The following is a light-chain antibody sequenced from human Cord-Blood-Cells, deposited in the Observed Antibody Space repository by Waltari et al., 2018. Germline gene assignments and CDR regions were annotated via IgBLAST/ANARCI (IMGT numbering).Light chain of an antibody. CDR1: QSIRSY. CDR3: QQSYSTPFT. Sequence: DIQMTQPPSSRSASGGDSVTITCRASQSIRSYLNWYQQKPGKAPKLLIYAASSLQSGVPSRFSGSGSGTDFTLTISSLQPEDFATYYCQQSYSTPFTFGPGTKVDIK. CDR2: AAS. J-gene: IGKJ3*01. V-gene: IGKV1-39*01.